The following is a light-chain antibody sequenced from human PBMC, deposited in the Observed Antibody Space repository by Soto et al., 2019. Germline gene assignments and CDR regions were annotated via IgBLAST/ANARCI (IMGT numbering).Light chain of an antibody. Sequence: EIVLTQSPGTLSLSPGESATLSCRASQSVYSKYLAWYQQKPGQAPRLLIYGASSRASGIPDRFSGSGSGTEFSLAISSLQSEDFAVYYCQQYSDWPPTFGQGTKVDIK. CDR1: QSVYSKY. V-gene: IGKV3-20*01. CDR3: QQYSDWPPT. CDR2: GAS. J-gene: IGKJ1*01.